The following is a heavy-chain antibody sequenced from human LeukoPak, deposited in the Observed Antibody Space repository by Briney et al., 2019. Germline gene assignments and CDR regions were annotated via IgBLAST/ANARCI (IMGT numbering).Heavy chain of an antibody. CDR3: AKLQGYCSSTSCYGFDY. D-gene: IGHD2-2*01. CDR2: IQPGDSST. J-gene: IGHJ4*02. V-gene: IGHV5-51*01. CDR1: GYTLTNYW. Sequence: GESLKISCKASGYTLTNYWIGWVRQMPGKGLEWKGIIQPGDSSTGYSPSFQGQVTISADKSISTAYLQWSSLKASDTAMYYCAKLQGYCSSTSCYGFDYWGQGTLVTVSS.